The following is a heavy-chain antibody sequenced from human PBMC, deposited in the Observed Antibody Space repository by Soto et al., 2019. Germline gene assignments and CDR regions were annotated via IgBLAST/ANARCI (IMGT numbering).Heavy chain of an antibody. J-gene: IGHJ6*02. Sequence: GGSLRLSCAASGFTFSSYGMHWVRQAPGKGLEWVAVIWYDGSNKYYADSVKGRFTISRDNSKNTLYLQMNSLRAEDTAVYYCAREKARYYYYYGMDVWGQGTTVTVSS. D-gene: IGHD1-26*01. CDR3: AREKARYYYYYGMDV. CDR1: GFTFSSYG. CDR2: IWYDGSNK. V-gene: IGHV3-33*01.